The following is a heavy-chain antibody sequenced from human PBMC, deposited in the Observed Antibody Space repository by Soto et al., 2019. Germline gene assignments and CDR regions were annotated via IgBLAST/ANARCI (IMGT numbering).Heavy chain of an antibody. D-gene: IGHD2-8*02. CDR2: IKQAGSEQ. CDR3: VVFLGYCTSDNCVVGGAIGYYS. CDR1: GFSFSDYW. Sequence: PGGSLRLSCAASGFSFSDYWMSWVRQAPGKGLEWVANIKQAGSEQNYVDSAKGRFTISRDNAKNSLYLQMNSLGVEDTAVYYCVVFLGYCTSDNCVVGGAIGYYSWGQGTLVTVSS. J-gene: IGHJ4*02. V-gene: IGHV3-7*02.